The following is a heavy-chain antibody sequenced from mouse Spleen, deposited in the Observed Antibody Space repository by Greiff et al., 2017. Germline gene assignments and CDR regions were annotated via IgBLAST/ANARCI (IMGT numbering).Heavy chain of an antibody. D-gene: IGHD6-5*01. CDR1: GFSFNTYA. J-gene: IGHJ3*01. Sequence: EVKLVESGGGLVQPKGSLKLSCAASGFSFNTYAMNWVRQAPGKGLEWVARIRSKSNNYATYYADSVKDRFTISRDDSESMLYLQMNNLKTEDTAMYYCVRPKEDWFAYWGQGTLVTVSA. CDR2: IRSKSNNYAT. V-gene: IGHV10-1*01. CDR3: VRPKEDWFAY.